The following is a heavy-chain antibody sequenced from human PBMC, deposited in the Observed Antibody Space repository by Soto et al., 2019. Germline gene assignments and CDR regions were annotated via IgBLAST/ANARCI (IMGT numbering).Heavy chain of an antibody. D-gene: IGHD6-19*01. J-gene: IGHJ4*02. CDR2: IYHSGST. CDR1: GGSVSSTNW. CDR3: ARDRAVSARGSFDY. Sequence: QVQLQESGPGLVEPSGTLSLTCAVSGGSVSSTNWWRWVRQPPGKGLEWIVEIYHSGSTYYNPSLKSRVTISVDKSKNQFSLRLSSVTAADTAVYFCARDRAVSARGSFDYWGQGTLVTVSS. V-gene: IGHV4-4*02.